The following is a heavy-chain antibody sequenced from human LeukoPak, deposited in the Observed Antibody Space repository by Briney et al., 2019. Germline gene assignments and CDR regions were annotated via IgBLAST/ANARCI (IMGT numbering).Heavy chain of an antibody. V-gene: IGHV3-23*01. CDR2: FSASDGSR. J-gene: IGHJ4*02. Sequence: GGSLRLSCEASGFSFSSYGMSWVRQAPGEGLEWVSGFSASDGSRYYADSVKGRFTISRDNSKNTLYLQMNSLRAEDTAVYYCATRWWCDYWGQGTLVTVSS. CDR3: ATRWWCDY. CDR1: GFSFSSYG. D-gene: IGHD2-21*01.